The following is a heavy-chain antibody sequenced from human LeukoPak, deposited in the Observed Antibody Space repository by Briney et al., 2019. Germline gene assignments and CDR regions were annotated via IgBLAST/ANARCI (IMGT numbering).Heavy chain of an antibody. V-gene: IGHV3-23*01. CDR1: GFTFSSYA. Sequence: GGSLRLSCAASGFTFSSYAMNWVRQAPGKGLEWVSAISGSGGSTYYADSVKGRFTISRDNSKNTLYLQMNSLRAEDTAVYYCAKDTYWGNFWYFDLWGRGTLVSVSS. CDR2: ISGSGGST. D-gene: IGHD7-27*01. CDR3: AKDTYWGNFWYFDL. J-gene: IGHJ2*01.